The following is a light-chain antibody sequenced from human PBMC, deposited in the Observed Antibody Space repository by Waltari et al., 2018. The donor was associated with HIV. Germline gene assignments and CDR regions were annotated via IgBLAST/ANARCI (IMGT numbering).Light chain of an antibody. CDR3: QSHDNKIFYV. Sequence: NFILTQPHSVSESPGKTVTISCTRSSGNIASSYVQWYQQRPGRSPTTVIYANNQRPSGVPDRFSGSIDSSSTSASLTISGLRTEDEADYYCQSHDNKIFYVFGGGTYVTVL. CDR1: SGNIASSY. CDR2: ANN. V-gene: IGLV6-57*01. J-gene: IGLJ1*01.